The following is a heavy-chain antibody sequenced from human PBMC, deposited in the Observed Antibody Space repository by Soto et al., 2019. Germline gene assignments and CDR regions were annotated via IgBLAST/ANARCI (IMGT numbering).Heavy chain of an antibody. D-gene: IGHD2-2*01. J-gene: IGHJ6*02. CDR1: GFTFSIYA. Sequence: EVQLLESGGGLVQPGGSLRLSCAASGFTFSIYAMNWVHQAPGKGLEWVSAIGASAAGTYYADSVKGRFTISRDHSRNTLYLQMNTLRAEDTAVYYCAKAVVPVAKAYYGMDVWGQGTTVTVSS. CDR3: AKAVVPVAKAYYGMDV. CDR2: IGASAAGT. V-gene: IGHV3-23*01.